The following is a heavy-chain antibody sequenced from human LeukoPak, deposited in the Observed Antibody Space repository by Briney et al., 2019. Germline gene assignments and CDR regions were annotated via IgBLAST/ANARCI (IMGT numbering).Heavy chain of an antibody. CDR2: MNPNSGNT. V-gene: IGHV1-8*01. Sequence: GSVSVSCTASGYTFTSYDINWVRQAAGQGLEWMGWMNPNSGNTDYAQTFQGRVTITSNTSISTAYMELSSLRSEDTAVYYCARLRPKRGIAAAVNYGMDVWGQGTTVTVSS. CDR3: ARLRPKRGIAAAVNYGMDV. D-gene: IGHD6-13*01. CDR1: GYTFTSYD. J-gene: IGHJ6*02.